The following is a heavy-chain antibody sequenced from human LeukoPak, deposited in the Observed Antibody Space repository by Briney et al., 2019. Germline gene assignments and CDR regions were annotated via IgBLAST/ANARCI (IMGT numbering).Heavy chain of an antibody. CDR2: ITPLVSTT. CDR3: ARGNGTYTPSDH. CDR1: GGISHPYA. V-gene: IGHV1-69*01. D-gene: IGHD1-26*01. J-gene: IGHJ4*02. Sequence: SVKVSCKASGGISHPYAIAWLRQAPGQGLEWMGGITPLVSTTVFARKLQGRVTFTADEATRTVYMELRSLNSDDTAIYYCARGNGTYTPSDHWGQGTLVTVSS.